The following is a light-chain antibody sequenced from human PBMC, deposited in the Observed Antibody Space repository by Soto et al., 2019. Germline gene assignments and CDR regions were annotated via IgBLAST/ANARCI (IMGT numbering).Light chain of an antibody. J-gene: IGLJ3*02. CDR1: SSDVGAYGH. Sequence: QSVLTQPASVSESPGQSITISCIGTSSDVGAYGHVSWYQQHPGKAPKVIISEVSNRPSGVSTRFSGSKSGNTASLTISGLQTEDEADYYCSSYTSSTTWVFGGGTKVTVL. V-gene: IGLV2-14*01. CDR2: EVS. CDR3: SSYTSSTTWV.